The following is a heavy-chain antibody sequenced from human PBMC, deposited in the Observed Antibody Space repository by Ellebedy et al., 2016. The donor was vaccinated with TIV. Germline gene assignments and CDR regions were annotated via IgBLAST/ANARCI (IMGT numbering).Heavy chain of an antibody. CDR2: INPSGGST. J-gene: IGHJ6*02. CDR1: GHTFTNYK. D-gene: IGHD6-13*01. CDR3: ARGIDYGMDV. V-gene: IGHV1-46*01. Sequence: ASVKVSCXASGHTFTNYKIHWVRQAPGQGLEWMGLINPSGGSTYYAQKFQGRVTMTRDTSTSTLYMDLSSLRPEDTAVYYCARGIDYGMDVWGQGTTVTVSS.